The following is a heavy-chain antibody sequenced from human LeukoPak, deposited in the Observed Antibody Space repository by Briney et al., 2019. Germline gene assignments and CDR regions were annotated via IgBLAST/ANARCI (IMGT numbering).Heavy chain of an antibody. J-gene: IGHJ4*02. Sequence: SETLSLTCTLSGGSISSYYWNWIRQPAGKGLEWIGPIYTSGSTNYNPSLKSAVTMSVDTSKKQFSLSRIPVTAPDTAVYYCAGDITDYYDLDQWGQGTLVSVSS. CDR1: GGSISSYY. D-gene: IGHD3-22*01. CDR2: IYTSGST. CDR3: AGDITDYYDLDQ. V-gene: IGHV4-4*07.